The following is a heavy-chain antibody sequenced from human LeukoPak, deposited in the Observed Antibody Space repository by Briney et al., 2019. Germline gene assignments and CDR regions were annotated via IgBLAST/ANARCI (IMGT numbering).Heavy chain of an antibody. Sequence: ASVKVSCKASGYTFTNYYIHWVRQAPGQGLEWMGLINPGGDNTDYAQNFQGRVTMTRDTSTSTVYMGLSSLRSEDTAVYYCARIRDGYNDAYDIWGRGTMVSVSS. V-gene: IGHV1-46*01. CDR1: GYTFTNYY. CDR3: ARIRDGYNDAYDI. D-gene: IGHD5-24*01. J-gene: IGHJ3*02. CDR2: INPGGDNT.